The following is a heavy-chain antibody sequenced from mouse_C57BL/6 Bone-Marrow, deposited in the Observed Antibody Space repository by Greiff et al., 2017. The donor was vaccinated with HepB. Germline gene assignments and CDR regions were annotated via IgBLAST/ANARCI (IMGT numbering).Heavy chain of an antibody. CDR2: IHPNSGST. V-gene: IGHV1-64*01. CDR1: GYTFTSYW. D-gene: IGHD1-1*01. CDR3: ARPLYLLLRTGFAY. Sequence: QVQLKQPGAELVKPGASVKLSCKASGYTFTSYWMHWVKQRPGQGLEWIGMIHPNSGSTNYNEKFKSKATLTVDKSSSTAYMQLSSLTSEDSAVYYCARPLYLLLRTGFAYWGQGTLVTVSA. J-gene: IGHJ3*01.